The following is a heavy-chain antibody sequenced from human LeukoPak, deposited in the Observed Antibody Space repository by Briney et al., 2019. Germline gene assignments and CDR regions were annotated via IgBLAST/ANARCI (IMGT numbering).Heavy chain of an antibody. V-gene: IGHV4-34*01. J-gene: IGHJ4*02. Sequence: PSETLSFTCAVYGGSFSGYYWNWLRQPPGKGLEWIGEINHSGSTNYNPSLKSRVTISVDTSKNQFSLKLSSVTAADTAVYYCAGIIHSSCWYCEDYWGQGTLVSVSS. D-gene: IGHD6-19*01. CDR2: INHSGST. CDR3: AGIIHSSCWYCEDY. CDR1: GGSFSGYY.